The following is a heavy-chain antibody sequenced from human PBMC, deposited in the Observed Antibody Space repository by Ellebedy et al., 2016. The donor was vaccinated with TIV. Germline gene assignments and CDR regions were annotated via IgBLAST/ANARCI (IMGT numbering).Heavy chain of an antibody. V-gene: IGHV1-18*04. CDR1: GYTFTSYG. CDR2: ISAYNGNT. J-gene: IGHJ3*02. Sequence: ASVKVSCKASGYTFTSYGISWVRQAPGQGLEWMGWISAYNGNTNYAQKFQGRVTMTRDTSISTAYMELSRLRSDDTAVYYCATGGPTTPFAFDIWGQGTMVTVSS. CDR3: ATGGPTTPFAFDI. D-gene: IGHD1-14*01.